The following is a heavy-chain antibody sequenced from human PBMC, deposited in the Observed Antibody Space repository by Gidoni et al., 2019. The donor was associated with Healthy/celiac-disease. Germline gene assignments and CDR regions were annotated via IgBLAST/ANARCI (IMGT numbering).Heavy chain of an antibody. CDR3: ARAPFWSGYFEGDYYGMDV. CDR2: TYYSGST. CDR1: GGSISSYY. D-gene: IGHD3-3*01. J-gene: IGHJ6*02. Sequence: QVQLQESGPGLVKPSETLSLTCTVSGGSISSYYWSWIRQPPGKGLEWIGYTYYSGSTNYNPSLKSRVTISVDTSKNQFSLKLSSVTAADTAVYYCARAPFWSGYFEGDYYGMDVWGQGTTVTVSS. V-gene: IGHV4-59*01.